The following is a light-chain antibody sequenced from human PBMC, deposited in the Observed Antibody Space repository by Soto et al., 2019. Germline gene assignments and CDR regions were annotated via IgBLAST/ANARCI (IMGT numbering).Light chain of an antibody. CDR3: ASYTTSSTYV. J-gene: IGLJ1*01. V-gene: IGLV2-14*01. Sequence: QSALTQPASVSGSPGQSIAISCTGTSSNVGGYSYVSWYQQQPGKAPKLVISDVSNRPSGVSDRFSGSKSSNTASLTISGRQTEDEADYYCASYTTSSTYVFGTGTKLTVL. CDR2: DVS. CDR1: SSNVGGYSY.